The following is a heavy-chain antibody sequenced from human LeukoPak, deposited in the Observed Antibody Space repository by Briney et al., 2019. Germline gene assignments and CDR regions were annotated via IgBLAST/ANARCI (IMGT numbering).Heavy chain of an antibody. V-gene: IGHV4-38-2*01. CDR2: IYHSGST. CDR3: ARHGESVVVVAAMGAFDI. J-gene: IGHJ3*02. CDR1: GYSISSGYY. Sequence: PSETLSLTCAVSGYSISSGYYWCWIRQPPGKGLEWIGSIYHSGSTYYNPSPKSRVTISVDTSKNQFSLKLSSVTAADTAVYYCARHGESVVVVAAMGAFDIWGQGTMVTVSS. D-gene: IGHD2-15*01.